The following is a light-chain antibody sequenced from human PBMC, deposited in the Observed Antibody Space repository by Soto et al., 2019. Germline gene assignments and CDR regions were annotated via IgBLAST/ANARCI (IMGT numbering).Light chain of an antibody. CDR2: GAS. J-gene: IGKJ2*01. V-gene: IGKV3-15*01. CDR3: HKYKTWPRT. Sequence: EIVMTQSPATLSVSPGERATVSCRASQSVSSNLAWYQQKPGQAPRLLIYGASTRATGIPARFSGSGSGKEFTLTIGSLQSEVFEVYYCHKYKTWPRTFGQGTKLKIK. CDR1: QSVSSN.